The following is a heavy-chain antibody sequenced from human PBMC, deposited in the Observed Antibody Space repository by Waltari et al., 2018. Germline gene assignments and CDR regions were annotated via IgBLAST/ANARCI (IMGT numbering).Heavy chain of an antibody. J-gene: IGHJ3*01. CDR1: CVSITSNRHY. Sequence: QLQLQESGPRLVRPSETLSLLCRVPCVSITSNRHYLAWIRQSPGQGLEWIGTVSYLGTTYISPSLKGRVSVSRDTSKNQVSLILGSVTAADMAVYYCATYIGASVGTAAFDVWGQGTMVTVSS. CDR2: VSYLGTT. D-gene: IGHD5-12*01. V-gene: IGHV4-39*01. CDR3: ATYIGASVGTAAFDV.